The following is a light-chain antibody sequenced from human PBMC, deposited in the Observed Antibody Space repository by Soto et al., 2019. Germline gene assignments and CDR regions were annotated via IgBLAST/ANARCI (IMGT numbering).Light chain of an antibody. CDR2: EVS. CDR3: CSSGGSRAV. J-gene: IGLJ7*01. Sequence: QSALTQPASVSGSPGQSITISCTGTSSDVGSHNLVSWYQQHPGQAPKLMIYEVSKRPLGVSARFSASKSGNTASLTISGIQAEDEAAYYCCSSGGSRAVFGGGTQLTVL. V-gene: IGLV2-23*02. CDR1: SSDVGSHNL.